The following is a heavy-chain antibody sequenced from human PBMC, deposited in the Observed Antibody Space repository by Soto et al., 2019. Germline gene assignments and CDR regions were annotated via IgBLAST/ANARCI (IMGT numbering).Heavy chain of an antibody. CDR1: GFTFSSYG. Sequence: PGGSLRLSCAASGFTFSSYGMHWVRQAPGKGLVWVSRINGDGSSTSYADSVKGRFTIARDNAKNTLFLQMNSLRAEDTAVYYCASQSREWPRHDYWGQGTLVTVSS. CDR3: ASQSREWPRHDY. CDR2: INGDGSST. D-gene: IGHD3-3*01. V-gene: IGHV3-74*01. J-gene: IGHJ4*02.